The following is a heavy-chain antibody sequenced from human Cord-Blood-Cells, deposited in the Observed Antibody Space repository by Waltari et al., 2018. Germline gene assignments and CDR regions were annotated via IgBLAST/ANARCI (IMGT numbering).Heavy chain of an antibody. J-gene: IGHJ4*02. D-gene: IGHD1-26*01. CDR2: IYYRGST. CDR1: GGSISSSRYY. Sequence: QLQLQESGPGLVKPSETLSLTCTVSGGSISSSRYYWGWIRQPPGKGLEWIGSIYYRGSTYYNPSLKSRVTISVDTSKNQFSLKLSSVTAADTAVYYCARRGRDSGSYYFDYWGQGTLVTVSS. V-gene: IGHV4-39*07. CDR3: ARRGRDSGSYYFDY.